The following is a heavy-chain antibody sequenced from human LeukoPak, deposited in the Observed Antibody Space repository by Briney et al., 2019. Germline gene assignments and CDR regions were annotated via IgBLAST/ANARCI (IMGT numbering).Heavy chain of an antibody. CDR1: GFAFGDYA. J-gene: IGHJ4*02. V-gene: IGHV3-23*01. Sequence: PGGSLRLSCVASGFAFGDYAMSWVRQAPGKGLEWVSAITNSGGSTYYADSVQGRFTISRDNPKNTLYLQMKSLRVEDTAVYYCVKEAVTPHFDYWGQGTLVTVSS. CDR3: VKEAVTPHFDY. D-gene: IGHD6-19*01. CDR2: ITNSGGST.